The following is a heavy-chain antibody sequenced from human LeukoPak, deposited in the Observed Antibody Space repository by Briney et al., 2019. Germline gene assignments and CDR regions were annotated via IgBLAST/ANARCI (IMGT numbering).Heavy chain of an antibody. D-gene: IGHD3-22*01. Sequence: PSETLSLTCTVSSASITSYYWSWIRQPPGKGLDWIGYIYYNGNTNYNPSLKSRVTISIDTSKNQFSLTLSSVTAADTAVYYCASTPYYYDSSGSSQIYYFDYWGQGTLVTVSS. CDR3: ASTPYYYDSSGSSQIYYFDY. V-gene: IGHV4-59*08. CDR1: SASITSYY. CDR2: IYYNGNT. J-gene: IGHJ4*02.